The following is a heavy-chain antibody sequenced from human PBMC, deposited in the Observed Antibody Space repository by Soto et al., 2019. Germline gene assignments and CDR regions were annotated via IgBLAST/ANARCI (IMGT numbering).Heavy chain of an antibody. J-gene: IGHJ6*02. CDR2: IMPIFRAP. D-gene: IGHD2-15*01. Sequence: QVQLVQSGAEVKKPGSSVKVSCKASGGAFSDYAFSWVRQAPGQGLESLGGIMPIFRAPDYAQKFQGRVTITAVEFTRTAYMEMNSLRSEDTAVYYCASWLKGPDIGNYYYGMDVWGQGTTVTVS. V-gene: IGHV1-69*12. CDR1: GGAFSDYA. CDR3: ASWLKGPDIGNYYYGMDV.